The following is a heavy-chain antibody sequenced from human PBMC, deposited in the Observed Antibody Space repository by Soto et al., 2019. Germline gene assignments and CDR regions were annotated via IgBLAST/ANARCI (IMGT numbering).Heavy chain of an antibody. J-gene: IGHJ3*02. V-gene: IGHV1-69*13. Sequence: SVKVSCKASGGTFSSYAIIWVRQASGQGLEWMGGIIPIFGTANYAQKFQGRVTITADESTSTAYVELSSLRSEDTAVYYCARDGGSYGMANAFDIWGQGTMVTVS. CDR1: GGTFSSYA. CDR2: IIPIFGTA. CDR3: ARDGGSYGMANAFDI. D-gene: IGHD1-26*01.